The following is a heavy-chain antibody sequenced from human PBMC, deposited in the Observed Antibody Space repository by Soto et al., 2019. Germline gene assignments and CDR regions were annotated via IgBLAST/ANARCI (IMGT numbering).Heavy chain of an antibody. CDR1: GGSISSGDYY. J-gene: IGHJ4*02. D-gene: IGHD3-10*01. CDR3: ARVEGMVRGVIYFDY. CDR2: IYYSGST. V-gene: IGHV4-30-4*01. Sequence: SETLSLTCTVSGGSISSGDYYWSWIRQPPGKGLEWIGYIYYSGSTYYNPSLKSRVTISVDTSKNQFSLKLSSVTAADTAVYYCARVEGMVRGVIYFDYWGQGTLVTVSS.